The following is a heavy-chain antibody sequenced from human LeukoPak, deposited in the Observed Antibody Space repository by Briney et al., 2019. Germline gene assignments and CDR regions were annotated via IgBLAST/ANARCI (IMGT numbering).Heavy chain of an antibody. V-gene: IGHV6-1*01. CDR3: ARGGRSLNY. Sequence: SQTLSLTCAISGDSVSSNSAGWNWIRQSPSRGLGWLGRTYYRSKWYNGYAVSVKRRISINPDTSKNQFSLQLTPVTPEDPAVYYCARGGRSLNYWGQGTLVTVSS. CDR1: GDSVSSNSAG. D-gene: IGHD1-26*01. J-gene: IGHJ4*02. CDR2: TYYRSKWYN.